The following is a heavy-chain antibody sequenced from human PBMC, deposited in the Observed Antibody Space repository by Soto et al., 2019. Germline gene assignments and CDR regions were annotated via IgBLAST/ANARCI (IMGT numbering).Heavy chain of an antibody. V-gene: IGHV3-23*01. CDR1: GFTFSSYA. Sequence: PGRSLRLSCAASGFTFSSYAMSWVRQAPGKGLEWVSAISGSGGSTYYADSVKGRFTISRDNSKNTLYLQMNSLRAEDTAVYYCAKGHYSGYDWGYFDYWGQGTLVTVSS. CDR2: ISGSGGST. D-gene: IGHD5-12*01. J-gene: IGHJ4*02. CDR3: AKGHYSGYDWGYFDY.